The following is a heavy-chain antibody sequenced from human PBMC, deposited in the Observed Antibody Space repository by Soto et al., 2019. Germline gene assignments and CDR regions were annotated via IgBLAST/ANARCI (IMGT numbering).Heavy chain of an antibody. Sequence: SETLSLTCAVSGGSISSGGYSWSWIRQPPGKGLEWIGYIYYSVSTNYNPSLKSRVTISVDTSKNQFSLKLSSVTAADTAVYYCARLRYSYGYYYGMDVWGQGTTVTVSS. J-gene: IGHJ6*02. CDR1: GGSISSGGYS. CDR3: ARLRYSYGYYYGMDV. CDR2: IYYSVST. D-gene: IGHD5-18*01. V-gene: IGHV4-61*08.